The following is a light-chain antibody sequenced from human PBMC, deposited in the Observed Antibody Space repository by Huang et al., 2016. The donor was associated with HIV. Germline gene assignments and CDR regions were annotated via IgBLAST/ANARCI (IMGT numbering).Light chain of an antibody. V-gene: IGKV3-20*01. CDR1: QSLGSGY. J-gene: IGKJ4*01. CDR3: QQYGSSPQT. CDR2: GAS. Sequence: IVLTQSPGTVSLSPGERATLSCRASQSLGSGYLAWYQQKPGQAPRLLIYGASSRASGIPDRFSGSGSRTDFTLTISRLEPEDFAVYYCQQYGSSPQTFGGGTKVEIK.